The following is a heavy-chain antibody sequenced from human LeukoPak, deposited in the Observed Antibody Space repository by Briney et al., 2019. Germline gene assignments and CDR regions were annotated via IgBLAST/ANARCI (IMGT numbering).Heavy chain of an antibody. D-gene: IGHD2-21*02. CDR1: GYTFNTYG. CDR3: ARGGDHFDY. V-gene: IGHV1-18*01. Sequence: EASVTVSCKAAGYTFNTYGISWVRQAPGQGLEWMGWSSAYNGNTNYAQKLQGRVTMTTDTSTSTAYMELRSLRSDDTAVYYCARGGDHFDYWGQGTLVTVSS. J-gene: IGHJ4*02. CDR2: SSAYNGNT.